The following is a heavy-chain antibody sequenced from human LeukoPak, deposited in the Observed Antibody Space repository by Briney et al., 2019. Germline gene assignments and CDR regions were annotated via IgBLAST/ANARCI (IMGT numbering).Heavy chain of an antibody. CDR2: IWYDGSNK. CDR3: ARGRTRRGVDY. V-gene: IGHV3-33*01. Sequence: PGRSLRLSCAASGFTFSSYGMHWVRQAPGKGLEWVAVIWYDGSNKYYADSVKGRFTISRDNSKNTLYLQMNSLRAEDTAVYYCARGRTRRGVDYWGQGTLVTVSS. D-gene: IGHD3/OR15-3a*01. J-gene: IGHJ4*02. CDR1: GFTFSSYG.